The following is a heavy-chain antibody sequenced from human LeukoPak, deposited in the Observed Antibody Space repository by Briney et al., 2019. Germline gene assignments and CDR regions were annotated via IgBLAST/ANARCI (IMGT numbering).Heavy chain of an antibody. D-gene: IGHD3-9*01. CDR3: ARDQGYDILTGYYSW. Sequence: ASVKVSCKASGYTFTGYYMHWVRQAPGQGLEWMGWINLNSGGTNYAQKFQGRVTMTRDTSISTAYMELSRLRSDDTAVYYCARDQGYDILTGYYSWWGQGTLVTVSS. J-gene: IGHJ4*02. CDR1: GYTFTGYY. V-gene: IGHV1-2*02. CDR2: INLNSGGT.